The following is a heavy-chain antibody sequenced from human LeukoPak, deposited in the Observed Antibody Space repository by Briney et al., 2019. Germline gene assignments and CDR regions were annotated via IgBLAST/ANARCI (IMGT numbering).Heavy chain of an antibody. CDR1: GFSSGNYS. CDR2: ISSSSSTI. D-gene: IGHD2-15*01. CDR3: ARVDCSGGGCCSALNL. J-gene: IGHJ4*02. V-gene: IGHV3-48*02. Sequence: PGGSLRLSCAASGFSSGNYSMNWVRQAPGTGLEWISYISSSSSTIYYADSVEGRFTISRDNAKNSLYLQMNSLRDDDTAIYYCARVDCSGGGCCSALNLWGQGTLVTVSS.